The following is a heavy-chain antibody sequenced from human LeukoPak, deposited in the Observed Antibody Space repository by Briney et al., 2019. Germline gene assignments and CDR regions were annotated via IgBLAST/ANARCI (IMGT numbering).Heavy chain of an antibody. Sequence: ASVKVSCKASGYTFTGYYMHWVRHAPGQGLEWMGWINPNSGGTNYAQKFQGRVTMTRDTSISTAYMELSRLRSDDTAVYYCARDVISSGWYGGNWDYWGQGTLVTVSS. D-gene: IGHD6-19*01. J-gene: IGHJ4*02. CDR1: GYTFTGYY. CDR3: ARDVISSGWYGGNWDY. CDR2: INPNSGGT. V-gene: IGHV1-2*02.